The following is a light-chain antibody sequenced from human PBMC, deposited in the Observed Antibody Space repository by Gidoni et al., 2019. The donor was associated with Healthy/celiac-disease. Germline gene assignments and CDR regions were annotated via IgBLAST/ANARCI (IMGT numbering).Light chain of an antibody. CDR2: AAS. CDR1: QSINSY. V-gene: IGKV1-39*01. Sequence: DIQMTQSPSSLSAYVGYRVTITCRASQSINSYLNWYQQKPGKAPKLLIYAASSLQIGVPSRFSGSGSGTDFTLTISSLQPEDFATYYCQQSYSTPWRFGQGTKVEIK. CDR3: QQSYSTPWR. J-gene: IGKJ1*01.